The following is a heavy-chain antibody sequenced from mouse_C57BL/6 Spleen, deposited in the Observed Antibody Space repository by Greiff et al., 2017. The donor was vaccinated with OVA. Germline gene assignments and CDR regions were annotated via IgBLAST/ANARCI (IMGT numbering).Heavy chain of an antibody. CDR1: GYTFTDYE. CDR3: TRPLYDSGGSCFAY. CDR2: IDPETGGT. J-gene: IGHJ3*01. V-gene: IGHV1-15*01. Sequence: VQLQQSGAELVRPGASVTLSCKASGYTFTDYEMHWVKQTPVHGLEWIGAIDPETGGTAYNQKFKGKAILTADKSSSTAYMELRSLTSEDSAVFYCTRPLYDSGGSCFAYWGQGTLATVSA. D-gene: IGHD2-3*01.